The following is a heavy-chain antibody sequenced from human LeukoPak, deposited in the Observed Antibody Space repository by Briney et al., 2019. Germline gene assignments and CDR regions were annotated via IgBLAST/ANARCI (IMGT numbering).Heavy chain of an antibody. V-gene: IGHV3-7*01. CDR1: GFTFSSYW. J-gene: IGHJ4*02. Sequence: PGGSLRLSCTASGFTFSSYWMDWVRQAPGKGLEWVANIKYDGSEKYHVDSVKGRFTISRDNAKNSLYLQMNSLRAEDTAVYYCARDWYHAIDYWGQGTLVTVSS. CDR2: IKYDGSEK. CDR3: ARDWYHAIDY. D-gene: IGHD2-2*01.